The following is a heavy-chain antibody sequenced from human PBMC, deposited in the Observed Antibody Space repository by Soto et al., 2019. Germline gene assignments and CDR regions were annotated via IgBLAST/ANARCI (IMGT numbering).Heavy chain of an antibody. CDR1: GFRFESFV. D-gene: IGHD3-16*01. J-gene: IGHJ4*02. CDR3: ARWGTTGGFDL. CDR2: TSYDGNNK. V-gene: IGHV3-30*19. Sequence: QVQLVESGGGVVPPGTSLRLSCAASGFRFESFVMHWVRQAPGKGLEWVAFTSYDGNNKDYGDSVKGRFTVSRDNSQNTLHLQMDFLRPEDTALYYCARWGTTGGFDLWGQGTLVSVSS.